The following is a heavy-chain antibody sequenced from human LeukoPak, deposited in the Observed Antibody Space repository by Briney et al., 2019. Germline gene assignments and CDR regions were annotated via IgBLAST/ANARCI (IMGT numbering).Heavy chain of an antibody. J-gene: IGHJ4*02. CDR1: GFTFSSYA. CDR3: ARDAPSIAAAGTEEGFDY. Sequence: GGSLRLSCAASGFTFSSYAMHWVRQAPGKGLEWVAVISYDGSNKYYADSVKGRCTISRDNSKNTLYLQMNIMRAEDTAVYYCARDAPSIAAAGTEEGFDYWGQGTLVTVSS. D-gene: IGHD6-13*01. CDR2: ISYDGSNK. V-gene: IGHV3-30-3*01.